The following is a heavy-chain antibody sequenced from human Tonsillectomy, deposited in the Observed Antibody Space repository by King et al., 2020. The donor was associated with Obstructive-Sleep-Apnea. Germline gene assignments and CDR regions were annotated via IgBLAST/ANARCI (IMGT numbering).Heavy chain of an antibody. V-gene: IGHV3-23*04. CDR3: VRPTAMSEGFDY. J-gene: IGHJ4*02. D-gene: IGHD2-2*01. CDR2: ISGSGCRT. CDR1: GFTFSGYA. Sequence: QLVQSGGRLVQPGGSLRLSCAASGFTFSGYAMSWVRQAPGKGLEWVSGISGSGCRTYYADSVKGRFTISRDNSKNTLYLQMNGLRAEDTAVYYCVRPTAMSEGFDYWGQGTLVTVSS.